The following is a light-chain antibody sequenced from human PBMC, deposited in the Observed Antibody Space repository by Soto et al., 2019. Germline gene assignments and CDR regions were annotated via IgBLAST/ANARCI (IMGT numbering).Light chain of an antibody. CDR3: QRYGSSRT. J-gene: IGKJ1*01. CDR1: QSVSSSY. Sequence: IVLTQAPGTLSLSPGERATLSCRASQSVSSSYSAWYQQKPGQAPRLLIYGASSRATGIPDRFSGSGSGTDFTLTISRLEPEDFAVYYCQRYGSSRTFGQGTKVDIK. CDR2: GAS. V-gene: IGKV3-20*01.